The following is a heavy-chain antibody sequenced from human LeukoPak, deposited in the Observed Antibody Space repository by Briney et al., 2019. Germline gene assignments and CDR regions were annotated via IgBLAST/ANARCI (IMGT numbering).Heavy chain of an antibody. V-gene: IGHV4-39*07. Sequence: PSETLSLTCTVSGGSISNSSYYWGWIRQPPGKGLEWIGSVFYSGSTYYNPSLKSRVTISIETSKNQFSLKLSSVTAADTAVYYCARAGYYFRAGYFDYWGRGTLVTVSS. J-gene: IGHJ4*02. CDR2: VFYSGST. D-gene: IGHD3-22*01. CDR1: GGSISNSSYY. CDR3: ARAGYYFRAGYFDY.